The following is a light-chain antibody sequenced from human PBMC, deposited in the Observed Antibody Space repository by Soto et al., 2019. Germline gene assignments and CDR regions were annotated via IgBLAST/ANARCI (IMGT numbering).Light chain of an antibody. CDR2: KAS. CDR3: QQYNSYSWT. Sequence: DIQMTQSPSTLSASVGDRVTITCRASQSISSWLAWYQQKPGKAPKLLIYKASSLQSGVPPRFSGSGSGTAFTLTISSLQPDDFATYYCQQYNSYSWTFGQGTKVAIK. V-gene: IGKV1-5*03. J-gene: IGKJ1*01. CDR1: QSISSW.